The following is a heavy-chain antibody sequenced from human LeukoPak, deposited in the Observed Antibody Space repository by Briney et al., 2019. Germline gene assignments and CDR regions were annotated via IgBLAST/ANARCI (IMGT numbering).Heavy chain of an antibody. CDR3: ARDKIVGATHFDY. J-gene: IGHJ4*02. V-gene: IGHV3-7*01. CDR2: IKQDGSEK. CDR1: GITSSSYG. D-gene: IGHD1-26*01. Sequence: GGSLRLSCAASGITSSSYGMNWVRQAPGKGLEWVANIKQDGSEKYYVDSVKGRFTISRDNAKNSLYLQMNSLRAEDTAVYYCARDKIVGATHFDYWGQGTLVTVSS.